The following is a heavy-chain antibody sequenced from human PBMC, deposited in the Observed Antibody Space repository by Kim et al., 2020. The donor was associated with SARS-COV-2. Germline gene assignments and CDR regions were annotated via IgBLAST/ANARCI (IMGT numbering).Heavy chain of an antibody. J-gene: IGHJ4*02. CDR3: ARVQVATTADYFDF. Sequence: GGSLRLSCAVSGLTVNSNYMSWVRQAPGKGLEGVSIIYSAGNTYYPDSLKGRFTSSRDDTMNTLYLQMNILRADDTAVYYCARVQVATTADYFDFWGQGTLVTVS. V-gene: IGHV3-66*01. D-gene: IGHD5-12*01. CDR1: GLTVNSNY. CDR2: IYSAGNT.